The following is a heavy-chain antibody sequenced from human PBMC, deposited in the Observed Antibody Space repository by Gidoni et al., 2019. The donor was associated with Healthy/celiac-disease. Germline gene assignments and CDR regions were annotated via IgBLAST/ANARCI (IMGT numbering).Heavy chain of an antibody. CDR1: GYSFTSYW. Sequence: EVQLVQSGAEVKKPGESLRISCKGSGYSFTSYWISWVRQMPGKGLEWMGRIDPSDSYTNYSPSFQGHVTISADKYISTAYLQWSSLKASDTAMYYCARQGYYYDSSGYMLFWGQGTMVTVSS. J-gene: IGHJ3*01. V-gene: IGHV5-10-1*03. D-gene: IGHD3-22*01. CDR2: IDPSDSYT. CDR3: ARQGYYYDSSGYMLF.